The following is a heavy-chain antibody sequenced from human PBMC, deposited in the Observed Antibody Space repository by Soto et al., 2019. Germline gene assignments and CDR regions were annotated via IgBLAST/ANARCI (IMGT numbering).Heavy chain of an antibody. CDR1: GGSISSYY. V-gene: IGHV4-4*07. J-gene: IGHJ5*02. CDR2: IYTSGST. Sequence: PSETLSLTCTVSGGSISSYYWSWIRQPAGKGLEWIGRIYTSGSTNYNPSLKSRVTMSVDTSKNQFSLKLSSVTAADTAVYYCASSPRIPAAGKSPCFDHWGQGTLVTVYS. D-gene: IGHD6-13*01. CDR3: ASSPRIPAAGKSPCFDH.